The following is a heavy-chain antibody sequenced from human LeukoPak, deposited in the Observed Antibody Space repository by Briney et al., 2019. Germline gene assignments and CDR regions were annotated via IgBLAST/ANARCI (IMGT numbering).Heavy chain of an antibody. Sequence: SQTLSLTCTVSGGSISSGSSYWSWIRQPAGKGLEWIGRIYTSGNTNYNPSLKSRVTMSVDTSKNQFSLKLSSVTAADTAVYYCARAPIGDYCSSTSCYPDYWGQGTLVTVSS. CDR3: ARAPIGDYCSSTSCYPDY. D-gene: IGHD2-2*01. CDR1: GGSISSGSSY. V-gene: IGHV4-61*02. CDR2: IYTSGNT. J-gene: IGHJ4*02.